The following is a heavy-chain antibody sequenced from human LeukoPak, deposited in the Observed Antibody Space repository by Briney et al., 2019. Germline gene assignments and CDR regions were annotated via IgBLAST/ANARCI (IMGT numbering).Heavy chain of an antibody. J-gene: IGHJ6*02. V-gene: IGHV4-31*03. Sequence: PSQTLSLTCTVSGGSISSGGYYWSWIRQHPVKGLEWIEYIYYSGSTYYNPSLKSRVTISVDTSKNQFSLKLSSVTAADTAVYYCARQPYYYYGMDVWGQGTTVTVSS. CDR3: ARQPYYYYGMDV. CDR1: GGSISSGGYY. CDR2: IYYSGST.